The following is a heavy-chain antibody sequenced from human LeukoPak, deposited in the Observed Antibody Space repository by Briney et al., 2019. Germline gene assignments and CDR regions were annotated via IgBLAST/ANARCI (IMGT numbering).Heavy chain of an antibody. J-gene: IGHJ4*02. CDR3: LRGDSRDF. CDR2: INSGGSTT. V-gene: IGHV3-21*01. Sequence: PGGSLRLSCAASGFTFSIYTMNWARQAPGKGLEWVSSINSGGSTTHYADSVKGRFTISRDNAQNSLYLQMNSLRVDDAAVYYCLRGDSRDFWGQGTLVTVSS. CDR1: GFTFSIYT. D-gene: IGHD3-22*01.